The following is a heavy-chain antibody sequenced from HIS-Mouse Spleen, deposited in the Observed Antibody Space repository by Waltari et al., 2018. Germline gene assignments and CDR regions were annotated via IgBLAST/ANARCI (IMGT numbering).Heavy chain of an antibody. CDR3: AREIPYSSSWYDWYFDL. Sequence: QLQLQESGPGLVKPSETLSLTCTVSGGSISSSSYYWGWIRQPPGKGLDGIGGIDYTGSTYCNQPRKRPVTISVATSKNQFSLKLSSVTAADTAVYYCAREIPYSSSWYDWYFDLWGRGTLVTVSS. CDR2: IDYTGST. CDR1: GGSISSSSYY. V-gene: IGHV4-39*07. J-gene: IGHJ2*01. D-gene: IGHD6-13*01.